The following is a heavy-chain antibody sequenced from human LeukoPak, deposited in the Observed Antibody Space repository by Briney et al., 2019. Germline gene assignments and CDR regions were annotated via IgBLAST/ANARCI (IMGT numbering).Heavy chain of an antibody. D-gene: IGHD5-24*01. V-gene: IGHV3-23*01. J-gene: IGHJ4*02. Sequence: GGSLRLSCAASGFTFSSYAMSWVRQTPGKGLEWVSAISGSGGSTYYADSVKGRFTISRDNSKNTLYLQMNSLRAEDTAVYYCAKDMGLQRYYFDYWGQGTLVTVSS. CDR1: GFTFSSYA. CDR3: AKDMGLQRYYFDY. CDR2: ISGSGGST.